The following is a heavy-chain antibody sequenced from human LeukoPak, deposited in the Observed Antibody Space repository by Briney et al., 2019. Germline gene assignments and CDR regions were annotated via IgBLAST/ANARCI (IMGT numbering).Heavy chain of an antibody. CDR2: IYYSGST. CDR1: GGSISSYY. V-gene: IGHV4-59*08. Sequence: PSETLSLTCTVSGGSISSYYWSWIRQPPGKGLEWIGYIYYSGSTNYNPSLKSRVTISVDTSKNQFSLKLSSVTAADTAVYYCARLRGYSYGYNNYYYYMDVWGKGTTVTVSS. D-gene: IGHD5-18*01. CDR3: ARLRGYSYGYNNYYYYMDV. J-gene: IGHJ6*03.